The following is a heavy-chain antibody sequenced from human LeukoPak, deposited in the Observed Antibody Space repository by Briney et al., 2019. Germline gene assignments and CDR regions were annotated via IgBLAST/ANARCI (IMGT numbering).Heavy chain of an antibody. V-gene: IGHV3-53*01. CDR1: GFTVSSNY. J-gene: IGHJ4*02. CDR2: IYRGGST. Sequence: PGGSLRLSCAASGFTVSSNYMSWVRQAPGKGLEWVSVIYRGGSTYYADSVKGRFTISRDNAKTTVYLQMNSLRTEDTAEYYCAKEGRLTVAAVVVENYFDYWGQGTPVTVSA. D-gene: IGHD3-22*01. CDR3: AKEGRLTVAAVVVENYFDY.